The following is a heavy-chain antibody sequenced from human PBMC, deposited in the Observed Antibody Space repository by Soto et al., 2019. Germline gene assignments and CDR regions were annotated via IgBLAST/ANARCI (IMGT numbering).Heavy chain of an antibody. CDR2: TYYRSKWYN. J-gene: IGHJ6*02. CDR1: RDSVSSNSAA. CDR3: ARVVVVTAIPGYYYYYGMDV. D-gene: IGHD2-21*02. V-gene: IGHV6-1*01. Sequence: SQTLSLTCAISRDSVSSNSAAWNWIRQSPSRGLEWLGRTYYRSKWYNDYAVSVKSRITINPDTSKNQFSLQLNSVTPEDTAVYYCARVVVVTAIPGYYYYYGMDVWGQGTTVTVSS.